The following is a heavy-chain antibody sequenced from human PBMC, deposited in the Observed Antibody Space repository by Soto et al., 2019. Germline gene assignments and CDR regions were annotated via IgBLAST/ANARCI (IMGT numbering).Heavy chain of an antibody. V-gene: IGHV3-21*04. Sequence: GGSLRLSCAASGFTFSSYSMNWVRQAPGKGLEWVSSISSSSSYIYYADSVKGRFTISRDNAKNSLYLQMNSLRAADTAVYYCARVPSNTNGARADYYGSGSYWVPFDYWGQGTLVTVSS. D-gene: IGHD3-10*01. CDR1: GFTFSSYS. J-gene: IGHJ4*02. CDR2: ISSSSSYI. CDR3: ARVPSNTNGARADYYGSGSYWVPFDY.